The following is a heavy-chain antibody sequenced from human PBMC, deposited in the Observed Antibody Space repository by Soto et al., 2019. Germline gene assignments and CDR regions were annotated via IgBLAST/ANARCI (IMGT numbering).Heavy chain of an antibody. Sequence: GASVKVSCKASGYTFTGYYMHWVRQAPGQGLEWMGWINPNSGGTNYAQKFQGWVTMTRDTSISTAYMELSRLRSDDTAVYYCARDPSDYDSSGYYLNYFDYWGQGTLVTVSS. J-gene: IGHJ4*02. V-gene: IGHV1-2*04. D-gene: IGHD3-22*01. CDR2: INPNSGGT. CDR3: ARDPSDYDSSGYYLNYFDY. CDR1: GYTFTGYY.